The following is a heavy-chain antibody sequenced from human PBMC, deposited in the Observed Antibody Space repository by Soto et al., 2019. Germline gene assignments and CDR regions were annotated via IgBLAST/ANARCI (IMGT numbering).Heavy chain of an antibody. D-gene: IGHD3-3*01. V-gene: IGHV3-21*01. CDR2: ISSSSSYI. J-gene: IGHJ2*01. CDR1: GFTFSSYS. Sequence: EVQLVESGGGLVKPGGSLRLSCAATGFTFSSYSMNWVRQAPGKGLEWVSSISSSSSYIYYADSVKGRFTISRDNAKNSLYLQMNSLRAEDTAVYYCARTTIFGVVPDWYFDLWGRGTLVTVSS. CDR3: ARTTIFGVVPDWYFDL.